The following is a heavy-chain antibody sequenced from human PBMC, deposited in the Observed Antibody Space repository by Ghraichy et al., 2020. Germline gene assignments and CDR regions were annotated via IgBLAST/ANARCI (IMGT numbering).Heavy chain of an antibody. CDR2: IIPIFGTA. J-gene: IGHJ6*03. CDR3: ARGGYCSGCSCEYYYYYYMDV. CDR1: GGTFSSYA. Sequence: SVKVSCKASGGTFSSYAISWVRQAPGQGLEWMGGIIPIFGTANYAQKFQGRVTITADKSTSTAYMELSSLRSEDTAVYYCARGGYCSGCSCEYYYYYYMDVWGKGTTVTVSS. D-gene: IGHD2-15*01. V-gene: IGHV1-69*06.